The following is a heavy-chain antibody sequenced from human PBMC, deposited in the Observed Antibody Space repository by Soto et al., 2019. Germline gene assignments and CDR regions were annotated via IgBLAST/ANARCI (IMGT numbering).Heavy chain of an antibody. J-gene: IGHJ6*02. V-gene: IGHV1-69*01. Sequence: QVQLVQSGAEVKKPGSSVKVSCKASGGTFSSYAISWVRQAPGQGLEWMGGIIPIFGTANYAQKFQGRVTITADESTSTAYMELSSLRSEDTAVYYCAREGGDYQTSAHYGMDVWGQGTTVTVSS. D-gene: IGHD4-17*01. CDR3: AREGGDYQTSAHYGMDV. CDR2: IIPIFGTA. CDR1: GGTFSSYA.